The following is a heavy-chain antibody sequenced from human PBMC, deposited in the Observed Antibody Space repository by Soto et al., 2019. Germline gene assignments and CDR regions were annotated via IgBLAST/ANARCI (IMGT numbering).Heavy chain of an antibody. Sequence: PGGSLRLSCAASGFTFSSYGMHWVRQAPGKGLEWVAVISYDGSNKYYADSVKGRFTISRDNSKDTLYLQMNSLRAEDTAVYYCAKDRVVRGVNYGMDVWGQGTTVTVSS. V-gene: IGHV3-30*18. CDR2: ISYDGSNK. J-gene: IGHJ6*02. CDR3: AKDRVVRGVNYGMDV. CDR1: GFTFSSYG. D-gene: IGHD3-10*01.